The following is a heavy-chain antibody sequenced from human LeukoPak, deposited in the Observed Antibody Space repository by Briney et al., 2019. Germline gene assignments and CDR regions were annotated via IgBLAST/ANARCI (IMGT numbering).Heavy chain of an antibody. Sequence: GASVKVSCKASGYTFTGYYIHWVRQAPGQGLEWMGWINPNSGGTKYAQKFQGRVTMTRDTSISTAYMELSRLRSDDTAVYYCARDLVVYYDILTGYYPDYWGQGTLVTVSS. D-gene: IGHD3-9*01. CDR2: INPNSGGT. V-gene: IGHV1-2*02. J-gene: IGHJ4*02. CDR3: ARDLVVYYDILTGYYPDY. CDR1: GYTFTGYY.